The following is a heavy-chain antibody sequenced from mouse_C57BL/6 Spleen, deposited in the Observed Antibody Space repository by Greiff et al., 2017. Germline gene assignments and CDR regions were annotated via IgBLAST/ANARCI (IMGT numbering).Heavy chain of an antibody. Sequence: VQLQQSGAELVKPGASVKISCKASGYAFSSYWMNWVKQRPGKGLEWIGQIYPGDGDTNYNGKFKGKATLTADKSSSTAYMQLSSLTSEDSAVYFCARPQLTGNFDYWGQGTTLTVSS. V-gene: IGHV1-80*01. CDR1: GYAFSSYW. D-gene: IGHD4-1*01. CDR3: ARPQLTGNFDY. J-gene: IGHJ2*01. CDR2: IYPGDGDT.